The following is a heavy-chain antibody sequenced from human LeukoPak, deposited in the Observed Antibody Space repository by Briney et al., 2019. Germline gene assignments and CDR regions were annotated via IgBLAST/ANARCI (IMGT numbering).Heavy chain of an antibody. Sequence: GGSLRLSCAASGFTLSSYAMSWVRQAPGKGLEWVSAISGSGGSTYYADSVKGRFTISRDNSKNTLYLQMNSLRAEDTAVYYCAKASFSGSYSGFDYWGQGTLVTVSS. J-gene: IGHJ4*02. D-gene: IGHD1-26*01. CDR2: ISGSGGST. CDR3: AKASFSGSYSGFDY. CDR1: GFTLSSYA. V-gene: IGHV3-23*01.